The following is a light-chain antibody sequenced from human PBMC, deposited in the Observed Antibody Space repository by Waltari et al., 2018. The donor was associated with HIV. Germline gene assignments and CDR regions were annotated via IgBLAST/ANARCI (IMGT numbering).Light chain of an antibody. J-gene: IGKJ3*01. CDR2: AAS. CDR3: QKYYSAPFS. V-gene: IGKV1-27*01. Sequence: DIQMTQSPSSLSASVGDRVTITCRGSQGISNDLAWYQQKPGKVPKLLIYAASTLQSGVPSRFSGSGSGTDFTLIISSLQPEDVATYYCQKYYSAPFSFGPGTKVDIK. CDR1: QGISND.